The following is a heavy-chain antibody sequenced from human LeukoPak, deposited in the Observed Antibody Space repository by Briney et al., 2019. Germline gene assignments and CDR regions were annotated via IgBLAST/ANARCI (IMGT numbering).Heavy chain of an antibody. CDR3: ARGTRCTNGVCYTSSFDY. D-gene: IGHD2-8*01. Sequence: KPSETLSLTCAVYGGSFSGYYWSWIRQPPGKGLEWIGEISHSGSTNYNPSLKSRVTISVDTSKNQFPLKLSSVTAADTAVYYCARGTRCTNGVCYTSSFDYWGQGTLVTVSS. CDR1: GGSFSGYY. V-gene: IGHV4-34*01. J-gene: IGHJ4*02. CDR2: ISHSGST.